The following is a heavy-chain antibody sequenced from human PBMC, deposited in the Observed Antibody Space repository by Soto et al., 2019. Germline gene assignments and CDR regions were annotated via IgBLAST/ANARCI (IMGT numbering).Heavy chain of an antibody. Sequence: QVQLVQSGAEVKRPGSSVKLSCKASGGTFTYYGISWVRQAPGQGLEWMGGIIPIIGPATYAQKFQGRVTITADQSTSTAYMDLSCLGSEDTALYYWERDLGTTIAGPPRRETYGWVDPWGQGNLVTVSS. CDR2: IIPIIGPA. J-gene: IGHJ5*02. CDR1: GGTFTYYG. CDR3: ERDLGTTIAGPPRRETYGWVDP. D-gene: IGHD3-22*01. V-gene: IGHV1-69*01.